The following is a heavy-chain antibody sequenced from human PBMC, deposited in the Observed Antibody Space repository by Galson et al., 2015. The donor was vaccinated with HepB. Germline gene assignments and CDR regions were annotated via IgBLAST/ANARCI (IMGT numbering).Heavy chain of an antibody. CDR3: ARAGDYSRGNWFDP. Sequence: SLRLSCAASRFTFSDYFMHWVRQAPGKGLEWVAVIWYDGSNKYYADSVKGRFTISRDNSKNTLYLQMNSLRAEDTAVYYCARAGDYSRGNWFDPWGQGTLVTVSS. CDR1: RFTFSDYF. CDR2: IWYDGSNK. D-gene: IGHD4-11*01. J-gene: IGHJ5*02. V-gene: IGHV3-33*08.